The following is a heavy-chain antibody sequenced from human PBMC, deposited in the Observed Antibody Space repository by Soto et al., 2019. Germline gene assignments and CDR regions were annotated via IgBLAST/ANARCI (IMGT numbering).Heavy chain of an antibody. V-gene: IGHV4-34*01. CDR3: ATRGRDSSSSGAFDI. D-gene: IGHD6-6*01. CDR1: GGSFSGYY. CDR2: INHSGST. Sequence: QVQLQQWGAGLLKPSETLSLTCAVYGGSFSGYYWSWIRQPPGKGLEWIGEINHSGSTNYNPSLKSRVTISVDTSKNQFTLKLSSVTAADKAVYYCATRGRDSSSSGAFDIWGQGTMVTVSS. J-gene: IGHJ3*02.